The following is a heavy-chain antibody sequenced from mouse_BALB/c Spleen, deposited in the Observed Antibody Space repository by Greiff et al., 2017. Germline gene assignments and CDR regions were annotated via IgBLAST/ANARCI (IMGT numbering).Heavy chain of an antibody. D-gene: IGHD1-1*01. CDR2: ISSGGST. CDR1: GFTFSSYA. Sequence: EVKLVESGGGLVKPGGSLKLSCAASGFTFSSYAMSWVRQTPEKRLEWVASISSGGSTYYPDSVKGRFTISRDNARNILYLQMSSLRSEDTAMYYCARIRSYYFDYWGQGTTLTVSS. J-gene: IGHJ2*01. CDR3: ARIRSYYFDY. V-gene: IGHV5-6-5*01.